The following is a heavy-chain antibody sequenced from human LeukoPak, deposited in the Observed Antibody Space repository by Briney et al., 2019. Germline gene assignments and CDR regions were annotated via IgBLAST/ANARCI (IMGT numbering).Heavy chain of an antibody. V-gene: IGHV1-18*01. CDR2: MSAYNGKT. J-gene: IGHJ3*02. D-gene: IGHD5-18*01. Sequence: ALVKVSCKASGYSFTSYGFNWVRQAPGQGLEWMGWMSAYNGKTNYAHSLQGRVTVTADTSTSTAYMELRSLRSEDTAVYYCARGMGYSYGHPQGAFDIWGQGTMVTVSS. CDR3: ARGMGYSYGHPQGAFDI. CDR1: GYSFTSYG.